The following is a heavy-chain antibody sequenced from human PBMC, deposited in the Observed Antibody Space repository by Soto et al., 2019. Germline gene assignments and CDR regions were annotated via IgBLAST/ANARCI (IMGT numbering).Heavy chain of an antibody. Sequence: SETLSFTCSVSGDSISNSRFYWAWIRQPPGEGLDCIGSIYHTGNAYYNPSLKSRVTLSVDTSKNQFSLKLTSVTAADAALYYCARDFFDSSDYTTNWFDPWGQGTLVTVS. V-gene: IGHV4-39*01. CDR2: IYHTGNA. CDR3: ARDFFDSSDYTTNWFDP. CDR1: GDSISNSRFY. D-gene: IGHD3-22*01. J-gene: IGHJ5*02.